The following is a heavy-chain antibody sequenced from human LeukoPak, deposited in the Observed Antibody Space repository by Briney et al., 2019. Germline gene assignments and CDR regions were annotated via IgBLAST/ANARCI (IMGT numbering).Heavy chain of an antibody. D-gene: IGHD4-23*01. Sequence: QPGGSLRLSCAASGFTFSSYAMHWVRQAPGKGLEWVAVISYDGSNKYYADSVKGRLTISRDNSKNTLYLQMNSLRAEDTAVYYCCTVVTPVDYWGQGTLVTVSS. V-gene: IGHV3-30*04. J-gene: IGHJ4*02. CDR1: GFTFSSYA. CDR3: CTVVTPVDY. CDR2: ISYDGSNK.